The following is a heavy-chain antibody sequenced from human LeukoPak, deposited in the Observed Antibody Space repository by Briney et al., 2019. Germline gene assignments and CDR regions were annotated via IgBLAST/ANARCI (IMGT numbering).Heavy chain of an antibody. Sequence: GGSLRLSCAASGFTFEDYAMHWVRQAPGKGLEWVGRIKSKTDGGTTDYAAPVKGRFTISRDDSKNTLYLQMNSLKTEDTAVYYCTTVDIRQWLGVDYWGQGTLVTVSS. J-gene: IGHJ4*02. CDR1: GFTFEDYA. CDR2: IKSKTDGGTT. V-gene: IGHV3-15*01. CDR3: TTVDIRQWLGVDY. D-gene: IGHD6-19*01.